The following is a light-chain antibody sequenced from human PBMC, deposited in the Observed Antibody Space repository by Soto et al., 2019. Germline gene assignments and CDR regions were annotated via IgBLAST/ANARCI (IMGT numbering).Light chain of an antibody. Sequence: IVLTQSPGTLSLSPGERATLSCRASQSVGSGYLAWYQQKPGQAPRLLIYGASIRAAGIPDRFSGSGSGADFTLTISRLEPEDFAVYYCQQYGGSPRTFGQGTKVDIK. V-gene: IGKV3-20*01. CDR3: QQYGGSPRT. J-gene: IGKJ1*01. CDR2: GAS. CDR1: QSVGSGY.